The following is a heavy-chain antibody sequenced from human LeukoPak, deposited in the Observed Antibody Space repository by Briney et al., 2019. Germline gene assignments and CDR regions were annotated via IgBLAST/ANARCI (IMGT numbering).Heavy chain of an antibody. CDR1: GFTFSNYA. D-gene: IGHD3-22*01. V-gene: IGHV3-23*01. CDR2: LSGSADKT. J-gene: IGHJ4*02. CDR3: AKTPKTYYYDSSGYYLAPHFDY. Sequence: LTGGSLRLSCAASGFTFSNYAMTWVRQAPGKGLEWVSSLSGSADKTYYADSVMGRFTISRDNSKNTLYLQMNSLRAEDTAVYYCAKTPKTYYYDSSGYYLAPHFDYWGQGTLVTVSS.